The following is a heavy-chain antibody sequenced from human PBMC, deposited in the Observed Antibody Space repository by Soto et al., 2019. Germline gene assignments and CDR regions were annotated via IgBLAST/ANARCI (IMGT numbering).Heavy chain of an antibody. CDR2: IIPSFGTP. V-gene: IGHV1-69*13. CDR1: GGTSRNYV. J-gene: IGHJ5*02. Sequence: VKVSCKASGGTSRNYVISWVRQAPGQGLEWMGGIIPSFGTPTYAQKFQGRVTITADDSTSAAYMELSSLRSEDTAVYYCASQMATINWLDPWGQGTLVTVSS. CDR3: ASQMATINWLDP. D-gene: IGHD5-12*01.